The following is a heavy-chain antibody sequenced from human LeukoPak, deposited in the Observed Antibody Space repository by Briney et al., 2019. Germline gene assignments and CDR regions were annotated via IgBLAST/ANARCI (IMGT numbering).Heavy chain of an antibody. J-gene: IGHJ4*02. CDR2: INHSGST. V-gene: IGHV4-34*01. Sequence: PSETLSLTCAVYGGSFSGYYWSWIRQPPGKGLEWIGEINHSGSTNYNPSLKSRVTISVDTSKNQFSLKLSSVTAADTAVYYCARSYDSSGYCFDYWGQGTLVTVSS. CDR3: ARSYDSSGYCFDY. CDR1: GGSFSGYY. D-gene: IGHD3-22*01.